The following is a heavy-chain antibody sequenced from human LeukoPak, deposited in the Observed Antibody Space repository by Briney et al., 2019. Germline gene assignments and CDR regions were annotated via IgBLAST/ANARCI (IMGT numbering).Heavy chain of an antibody. D-gene: IGHD6-13*01. CDR1: GFTFSSYA. CDR2: LYSDGRT. V-gene: IGHV3-66*01. J-gene: IGHJ4*02. Sequence: GGSLRLSCAASGFTFSSYAMSWVRQAPGKGLEWVSVLYSDGRTYYADSVKGRFTISRDNAKNSLYLQMDSLRAEDTAIYYCARDMTITGADDYWGQGTLVTVSS. CDR3: ARDMTITGADDY.